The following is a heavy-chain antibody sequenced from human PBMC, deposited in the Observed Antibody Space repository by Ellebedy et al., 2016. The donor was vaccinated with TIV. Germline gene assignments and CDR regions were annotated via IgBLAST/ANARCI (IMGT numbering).Heavy chain of an antibody. CDR2: IKQDGSET. CDR3: ARLVYNYGQREFGF. J-gene: IGHJ4*02. Sequence: GGSLRLXXAASGFTFSSYWMSWVRQAPGKGLEWVANIKQDGSETYYVDSVEGRFTISRDNAKRSLYLQMNSLRAEDTAVYYCARLVYNYGQREFGFWGQGTLVTVSS. D-gene: IGHD5-18*01. CDR1: GFTFSSYW. V-gene: IGHV3-7*01.